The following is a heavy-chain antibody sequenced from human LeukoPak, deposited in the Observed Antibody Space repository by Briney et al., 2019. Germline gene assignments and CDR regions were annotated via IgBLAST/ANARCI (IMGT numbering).Heavy chain of an antibody. CDR2: IYYSGST. CDR3: ARESNWFDP. J-gene: IGHJ5*02. Sequence: SETLSLTCTVSGGSISSHYWSWIRQPPGKGLEWIGYIYYSGSTNYNPSLKSRVTISVDTSKNQFSLKLSSVTAADTAVYYCARESNWFDPWGQGTLVTVSS. V-gene: IGHV4-59*11. CDR1: GGSISSHY.